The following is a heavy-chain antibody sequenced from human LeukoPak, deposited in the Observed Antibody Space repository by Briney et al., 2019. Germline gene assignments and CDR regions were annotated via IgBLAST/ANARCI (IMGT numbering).Heavy chain of an antibody. CDR3: ARDSGQYYDFWSGLNDAFDI. V-gene: IGHV3-30*04. Sequence: GGSLRLSCAASGFTFSSYAMHWVRQAPGKGLEWVAVISYDGSNKYYADSVKGRFTISRDNSKNTLYLQMNSLRAEDTAVYYCARDSGQYYDFWSGLNDAFDIWGQGTMVTVSS. J-gene: IGHJ3*02. CDR1: GFTFSSYA. CDR2: ISYDGSNK. D-gene: IGHD3-3*01.